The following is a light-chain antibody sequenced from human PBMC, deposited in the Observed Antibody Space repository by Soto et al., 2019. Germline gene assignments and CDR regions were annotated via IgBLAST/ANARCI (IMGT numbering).Light chain of an antibody. CDR2: LNSDGSH. Sequence: QSVLTQSPSASASLGASVKLTCTLSSGHSSFAIAWHQQQPEKGPRYLMKLNSDGSHSKGDGIPDRFSGSRSGAERYLTISSIQSEDEADYYSQTWGTGIRVFGGGTKLTVL. CDR3: QTWGTGIRV. V-gene: IGLV4-69*01. J-gene: IGLJ2*01. CDR1: SGHSSFA.